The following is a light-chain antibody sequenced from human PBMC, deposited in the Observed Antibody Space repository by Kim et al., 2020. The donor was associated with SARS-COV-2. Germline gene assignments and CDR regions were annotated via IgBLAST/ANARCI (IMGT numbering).Light chain of an antibody. J-gene: IGKJ4*01. Sequence: ASGGDKIPITCRASQDIRNYVGWFQQKPGKAPKSLIYAASNLQSGVPSKFSGSGSGTDFTLTINSLQPEDFATYYCQQYHSHPPTFGGGTKVDIK. CDR3: QQYHSHPPT. CDR2: AAS. CDR1: QDIRNY. V-gene: IGKV1-16*02.